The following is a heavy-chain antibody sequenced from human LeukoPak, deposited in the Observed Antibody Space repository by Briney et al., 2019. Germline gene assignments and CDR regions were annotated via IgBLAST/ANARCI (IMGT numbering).Heavy chain of an antibody. J-gene: IGHJ3*02. CDR1: GFTFSSYS. D-gene: IGHD6-19*01. CDR2: ISSSSSYI. V-gene: IGHV3-21*01. CDR3: ARVGWKQWLVPSAFEI. Sequence: PGGSLRLSCAASGFTFSSYSMNWVRQAPGKGLEWVSSISSSSSYIYYADSVKGRFTISRDNAKNSLYLQMNSLRAEDTAVYYCARVGWKQWLVPSAFEIWGQGTMVTVSS.